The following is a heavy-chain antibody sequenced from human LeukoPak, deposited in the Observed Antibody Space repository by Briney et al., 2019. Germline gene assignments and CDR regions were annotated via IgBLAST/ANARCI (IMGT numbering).Heavy chain of an antibody. CDR2: INLNSGGT. J-gene: IGHJ3*02. CDR1: GYTFTGYY. V-gene: IGHV1-2*02. CDR3: ARGGIVGTTIEAFDI. Sequence: ASVKVSCKASGYTFTGYYMHWVRQAPGQGLECMGWINLNSGGTNYAQKFQGRVTITRDTSISTAYMELSRLRSDDTAVYYCARGGIVGTTIEAFDIWGQGTMVTVSS. D-gene: IGHD1-26*01.